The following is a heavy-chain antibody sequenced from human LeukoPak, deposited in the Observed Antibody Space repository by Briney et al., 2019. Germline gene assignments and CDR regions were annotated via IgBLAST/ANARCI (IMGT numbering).Heavy chain of an antibody. CDR3: ARAKPKNMVRGLIMRRESRYYFDY. Sequence: GGSLRLSCAASGFTVSSNYMSWVHQAPGKGLEWVSVIYSGGSTYYADSVKGRFTISRDNSKSTLYIQMNSLGAEDTAVYYCARAKPKNMVRGLIMRRESRYYFDYWGQGTLVTVSS. J-gene: IGHJ4*02. V-gene: IGHV3-53*01. D-gene: IGHD3-10*01. CDR1: GFTVSSNY. CDR2: IYSGGST.